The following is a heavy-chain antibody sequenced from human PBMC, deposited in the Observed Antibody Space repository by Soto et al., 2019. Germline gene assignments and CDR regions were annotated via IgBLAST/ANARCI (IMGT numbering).Heavy chain of an antibody. CDR1: GFTFSSYW. CDR2: IKQDGSEK. D-gene: IGHD4-17*01. Sequence: GGSLRLSCAASGFTFSSYWMSWVRQAPGKGLEWVANIKQDGSEKYYVDSVKGRFTISRDNAKNSLYLQMNSLRAEDTAVYYRARDPLYGEADAFDIWGQGTMVTVSS. CDR3: ARDPLYGEADAFDI. V-gene: IGHV3-7*01. J-gene: IGHJ3*02.